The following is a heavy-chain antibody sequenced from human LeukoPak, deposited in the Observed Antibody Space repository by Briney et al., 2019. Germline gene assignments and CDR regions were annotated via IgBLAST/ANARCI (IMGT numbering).Heavy chain of an antibody. CDR3: ARSLHYYDSSGYYFWFDP. Sequence: GGSLRLSCAASGFTFSSYRMHWVRHAPGKGLVWVSRINSDGSSTSYADSVKGRFTISRDNAKNTLYLQMNSLRAEGTAVYYCARSLHYYDSSGYYFWFDPWGQGTLVTVSS. CDR2: INSDGSST. CDR1: GFTFSSYR. V-gene: IGHV3-74*01. D-gene: IGHD3-22*01. J-gene: IGHJ5*02.